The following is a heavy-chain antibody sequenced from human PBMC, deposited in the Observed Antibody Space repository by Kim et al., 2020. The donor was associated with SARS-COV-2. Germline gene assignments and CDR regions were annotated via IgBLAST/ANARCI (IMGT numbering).Heavy chain of an antibody. D-gene: IGHD3-10*01. V-gene: IGHV3-11*06. J-gene: IGHJ5*02. CDR3: ARVPSGLRGSKWFDP. Sequence: DSGQGRYTIARDNAKNSLYLKMNSLRAEDTAVYYCARVPSGLRGSKWFDPWGQGTLVTVSS.